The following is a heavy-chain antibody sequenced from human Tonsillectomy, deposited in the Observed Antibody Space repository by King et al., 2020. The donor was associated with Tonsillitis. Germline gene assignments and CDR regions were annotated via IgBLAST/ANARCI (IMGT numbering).Heavy chain of an antibody. J-gene: IGHJ3*02. CDR2: ITGSGDMT. Sequence: VQLVQSGGGLVQPGGSLRLSCAASGFAFSSYAMSWVRQAPGKGLEWVSTITGSGDMTFYADSVKGRFTISRDNSKNTLNLQMNRLRAGDTAVYHWAKDGGKYRARVGAIEIWGQGTMVTVCS. D-gene: IGHD1-26*01. V-gene: IGHV3-23*04. CDR3: AKDGGKYRARVGAIEI. CDR1: GFAFSSYA.